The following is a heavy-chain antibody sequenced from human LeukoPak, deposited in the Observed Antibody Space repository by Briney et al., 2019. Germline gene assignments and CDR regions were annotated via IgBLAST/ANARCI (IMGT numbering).Heavy chain of an antibody. CDR2: IRSKANNYAT. CDR1: GFTFTDSA. V-gene: IGHV3-73*01. CDR3: TRWYYHDSSGNYYGDY. J-gene: IGHJ4*02. D-gene: IGHD3-22*01. Sequence: PGGSLRLSCAASGFTFTDSAMHWVRQASGKGLEWVGRIRSKANNYATSYDASVKGRFTISRDDSKNTAFLQMDSLKTEDTAVYYCTRWYYHDSSGNYYGDYWGQGTRVTVSS.